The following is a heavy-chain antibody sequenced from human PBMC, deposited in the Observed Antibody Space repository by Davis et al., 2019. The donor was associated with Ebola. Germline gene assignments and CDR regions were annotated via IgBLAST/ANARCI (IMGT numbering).Heavy chain of an antibody. Sequence: GESLKISCAASGFTFSSYSMNWVRQAPGKGLEWVSSISSSDSYIYYADSVKGRFTISRDNAKNSLYLQMNSLRDEDTAVYYCARAGITMIVVLDYWGQGTLVTVSS. CDR2: ISSSDSYI. J-gene: IGHJ4*02. CDR3: ARAGITMIVVLDY. D-gene: IGHD3-22*01. V-gene: IGHV3-21*01. CDR1: GFTFSSYS.